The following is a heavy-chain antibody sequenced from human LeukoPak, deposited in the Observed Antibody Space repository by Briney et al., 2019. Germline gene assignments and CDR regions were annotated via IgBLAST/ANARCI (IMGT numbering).Heavy chain of an antibody. CDR3: ARYCSGGDCPDAFDI. CDR1: GGSISNYY. CDR2: IYNSGSA. V-gene: IGHV4-59*01. J-gene: IGHJ3*02. Sequence: SETLSLTCTVSGGSISNYYWSWIRQPPGKGLEWIGYIYNSGSANYYPSLKSRVTISIDTSKNQFSLKLTSVTAADTAVYFCARYCSGGDCPDAFDIWGQGTMVTVSS. D-gene: IGHD2-15*01.